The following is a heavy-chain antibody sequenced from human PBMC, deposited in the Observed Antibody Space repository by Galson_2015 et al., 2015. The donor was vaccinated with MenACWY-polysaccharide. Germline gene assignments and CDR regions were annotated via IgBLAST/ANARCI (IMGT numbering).Heavy chain of an antibody. Sequence: SLRLSCAASGFTFSSYRMNWVRQAPGKGLEWVSYISSSYTIYYADSVKGRFTISSDNAKNSLYLQMNSLRDEDTAVYYCARVLKGLVGATPDYWGQGTLVIVS. V-gene: IGHV3-48*02. CDR3: ARVLKGLVGATPDY. J-gene: IGHJ4*02. CDR2: ISSSYTI. CDR1: GFTFSSYR. D-gene: IGHD1-26*01.